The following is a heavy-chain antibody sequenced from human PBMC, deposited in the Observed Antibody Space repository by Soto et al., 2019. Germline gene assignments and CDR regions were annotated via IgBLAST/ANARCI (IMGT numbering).Heavy chain of an antibody. J-gene: IGHJ6*02. D-gene: IGHD3-3*01. CDR3: TKVVEISIPFYYASDV. V-gene: IGHV4-39*01. Sequence: SETLSLTCTVSGYSICTSIYYWGWIRQPPGKGLEWIGSIYYSGYTYYNPSLKSRVTISENTLYLQMNSLRAEDTAVYYCTKVVEISIPFYYASDVWGQGTTVTVSS. CDR1: GYSICTSIYY. CDR2: IYYSGYT.